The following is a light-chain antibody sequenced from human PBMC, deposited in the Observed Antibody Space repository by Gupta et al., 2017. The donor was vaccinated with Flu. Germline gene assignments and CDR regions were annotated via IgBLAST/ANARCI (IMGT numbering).Light chain of an antibody. J-gene: IGLJ3*02. CDR1: SGSIASNY. V-gene: IGLV6-57*01. Sequence: TVTTSCTRSSGSIASNYVQWYQQRPGSSPTTVIYEDNQRPSGVPDRFSGSIDSSSNAASLTISGLKTEDEGDYCCQSYDSSREVFGGGTKLTVL. CDR2: EDN. CDR3: QSYDSSREV.